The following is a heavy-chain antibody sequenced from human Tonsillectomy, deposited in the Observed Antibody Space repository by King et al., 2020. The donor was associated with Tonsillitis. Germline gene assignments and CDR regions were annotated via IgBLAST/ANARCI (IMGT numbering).Heavy chain of an antibody. V-gene: IGHV3-49*03. CDR3: TRAGITVVRGIIYHYYYMDV. CDR2: IRRKANGGTT. CDR1: NFTFGDYT. D-gene: IGHD3-10*01. J-gene: IGHJ6*03. Sequence: VQLVESGGGLVQPGRSLRLSCTASNFTFGDYTMTWFRHAPRKGLEWVGLIRRKANGGTTEYAASVNGRFTISRDDSKSSAYLQMNSLKTEDTAVYYCTRAGITVVRGIIYHYYYMDVWGRGATVIVSS.